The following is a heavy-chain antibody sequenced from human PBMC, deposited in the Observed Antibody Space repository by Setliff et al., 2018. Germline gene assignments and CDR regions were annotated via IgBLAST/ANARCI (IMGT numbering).Heavy chain of an antibody. Sequence: ASVKVSCKASGYTFTSYGISWVRQAPGQGLEWMGWISAYNGNNIYAQNLQGRVTMTTDTSTSTAYMELRSLRSDDTAVYYCARDRGLEADVVSLINMSDFWGQGTLVTVSS. CDR1: GYTFTSYG. CDR3: ARDRGLEADVVSLINMSDF. D-gene: IGHD5-12*01. CDR2: ISAYNGNN. J-gene: IGHJ4*02. V-gene: IGHV1-18*01.